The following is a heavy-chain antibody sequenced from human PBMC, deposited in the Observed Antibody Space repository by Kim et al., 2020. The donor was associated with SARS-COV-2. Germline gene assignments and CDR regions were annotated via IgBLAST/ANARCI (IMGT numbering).Heavy chain of an antibody. CDR3: ARDLGELDPFDY. V-gene: IGHV4-59*01. J-gene: IGHJ4*02. Sequence: NSNPTLKSRLTISVDTSKNQFSLKQSCVTAADTAVYYCARDLGELDPFDYWGQGTLVTVSS. D-gene: IGHD3-3*02.